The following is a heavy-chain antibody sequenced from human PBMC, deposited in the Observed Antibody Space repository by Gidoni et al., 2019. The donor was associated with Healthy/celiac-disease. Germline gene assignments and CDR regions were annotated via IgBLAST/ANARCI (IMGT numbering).Heavy chain of an antibody. D-gene: IGHD2-15*01. CDR1: GFTFSSYA. CDR2: ISYDGSNK. V-gene: IGHV3-30-3*01. CDR3: ARVVAYGAFDY. J-gene: IGHJ4*02. Sequence: QVQLVESGGGVVQPGRSLRLSCAASGFTFSSYAMHWVRQAPGKGLEWVAVISYDGSNKYYADSVKGRFIISRDNSKNTLYLQMNSLRAEDTAVYYCARVVAYGAFDYWGQGTLVTVSS.